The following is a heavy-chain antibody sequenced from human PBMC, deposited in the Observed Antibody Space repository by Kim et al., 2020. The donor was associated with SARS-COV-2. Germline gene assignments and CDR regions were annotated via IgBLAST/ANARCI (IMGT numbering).Heavy chain of an antibody. Sequence: SVKGRLTITRDKSRNTLYLQMSDLRAEDTTVYYCAKNHSIVVVPAATFDYWGQGTLVTVSS. J-gene: IGHJ4*02. V-gene: IGHV3-30*02. CDR3: AKNHSIVVVPAATFDY. D-gene: IGHD2-2*01.